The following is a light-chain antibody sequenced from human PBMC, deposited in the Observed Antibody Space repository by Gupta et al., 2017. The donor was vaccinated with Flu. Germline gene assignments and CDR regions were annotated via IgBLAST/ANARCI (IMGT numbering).Light chain of an antibody. V-gene: IGLV1-47*01. CDR2: RNN. Sequence: HSVLTQPPSASVTPGQRVPISCSGSSSNIGSNYVYWYQQLPGTAPKLLIYRNNQRPSGVPDRFSGCKSGTSASLAISGLRSEDEADYYCAAWDDSLSGPVFGGGTKLTVL. CDR3: AAWDDSLSGPV. J-gene: IGLJ3*02. CDR1: SSNIGSNY.